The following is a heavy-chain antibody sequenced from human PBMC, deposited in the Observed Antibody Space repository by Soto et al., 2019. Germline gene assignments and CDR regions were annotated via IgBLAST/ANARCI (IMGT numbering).Heavy chain of an antibody. J-gene: IGHJ4*02. D-gene: IGHD2-15*01. CDR2: ISYDGSNK. CDR1: GFPFSRYA. Sequence: PGGPLRLPCQASGFPFSRYAMHWVRQAPGKGLEWVAVISYDGSNKYYADSVKGRFTISRDNAKTSLYLQMNSLRAEDTAVYYCARNRCNGGSCLDCWGQGTLVTVSS. V-gene: IGHV3-30-3*01. CDR3: ARNRCNGGSCLDC.